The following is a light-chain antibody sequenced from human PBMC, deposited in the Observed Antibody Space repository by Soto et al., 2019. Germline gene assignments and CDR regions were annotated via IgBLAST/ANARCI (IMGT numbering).Light chain of an antibody. Sequence: EFVLTQSPGTLSLSPGERATLSCRASQSVSSSYLAWYQQKPGQAPRLLIYGASSRATGIPARFSGSGSGTDFTLTISSLEPEDFAVYYCQQRSNWPAITFGQGTRLEIK. CDR2: GAS. V-gene: IGKV3D-20*02. J-gene: IGKJ5*01. CDR3: QQRSNWPAIT. CDR1: QSVSSSY.